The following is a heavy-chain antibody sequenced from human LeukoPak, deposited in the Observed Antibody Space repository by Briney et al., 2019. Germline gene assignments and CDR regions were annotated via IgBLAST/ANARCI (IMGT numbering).Heavy chain of an antibody. CDR1: GGSISSYY. D-gene: IGHD3-10*01. V-gene: IGHV4-4*07. CDR2: IYTSGST. Sequence: PSETLSLTCTVSGGSISSYYWSWIRQPAGKGLEWIGRIYTSGSTNYNPSLKSRVTMSVDTSKNQFSLKLSSVTAADTAVYYCARVRITMVRGALDYWGQGTLVTVSS. J-gene: IGHJ4*02. CDR3: ARVRITMVRGALDY.